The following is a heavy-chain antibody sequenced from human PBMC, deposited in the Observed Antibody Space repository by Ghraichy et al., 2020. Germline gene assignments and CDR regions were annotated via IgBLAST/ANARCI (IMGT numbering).Heavy chain of an antibody. CDR1: GFTFSSYA. D-gene: IGHD6-19*01. CDR2: ISYDGSNK. J-gene: IGHJ4*02. V-gene: IGHV3-30*04. CDR3: ARGEQWLYAGFDY. Sequence: GGSLRLSCAASGFTFSSYAMHWVRQAPGKGLEWVAVISYDGSNKYYADSVKGRFTISRDNSKNTLYLQMNSLRAEDTAVYYCARGEQWLYAGFDYWGQGTLVTVSS.